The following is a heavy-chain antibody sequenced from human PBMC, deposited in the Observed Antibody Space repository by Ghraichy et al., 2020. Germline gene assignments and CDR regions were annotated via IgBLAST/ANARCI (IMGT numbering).Heavy chain of an antibody. D-gene: IGHD6-13*01. CDR2: INHSGST. CDR3: ARIKAAAGPNDAFDI. J-gene: IGHJ3*02. CDR1: GGSFSGYY. V-gene: IGHV4-34*01. Sequence: TLSLTCAVYGGSFSGYYWSWIRQPPGKGLEWIGEINHSGSTNYNPSLKSRVTISVDTSKNQFSLKLSSVTAADTAVYYCARIKAAAGPNDAFDIWGQGTMVTVSS.